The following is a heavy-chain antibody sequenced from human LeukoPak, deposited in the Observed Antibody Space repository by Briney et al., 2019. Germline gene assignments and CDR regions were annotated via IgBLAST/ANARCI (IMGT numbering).Heavy chain of an antibody. V-gene: IGHV3-23*01. CDR2: ISGSGGST. J-gene: IGHJ4*02. D-gene: IGHD2-2*01. Sequence: LSGGSLRLYCEASGFTFGSNALSWVRQAPGKGLDWVSSISGSGGSTYYADSVKGRFTISKDNSKNTLYLQMNSLRAEDTAIYYCSTSFYFDYWGQGTLVTVSS. CDR1: GFTFGSNA. CDR3: STSFYFDY.